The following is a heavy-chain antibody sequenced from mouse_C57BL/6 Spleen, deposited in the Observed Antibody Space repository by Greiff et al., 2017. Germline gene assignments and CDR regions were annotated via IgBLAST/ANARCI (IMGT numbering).Heavy chain of an antibody. CDR1: GYAFSSYW. Sequence: VQLQQSGAELVKPGASVKISCKASGYAFSSYWMNWVKQRPGKGLEWIGQIYPGDGDTNYNGKFKGKATLTADKSSSTAYMQLSSLTSEDSAVYFCARGGYGSSPYWYFDVWGTGTTGTVSS. CDR3: ARGGYGSSPYWYFDV. J-gene: IGHJ1*03. D-gene: IGHD1-1*01. V-gene: IGHV1-80*01. CDR2: IYPGDGDT.